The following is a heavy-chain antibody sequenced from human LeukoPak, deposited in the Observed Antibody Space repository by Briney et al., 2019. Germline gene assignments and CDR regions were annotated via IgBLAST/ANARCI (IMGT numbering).Heavy chain of an antibody. Sequence: GGSLRLSCAASGFTFSSYAVTWVRQAPGKGLEWVSAISATGASTYYADSVKGRFTISRDNSKDTLFLQMNSLRAEDTAVYYSAKRVAASSGANDYWGQGTLVTVSS. V-gene: IGHV3-23*01. CDR3: AKRVAASSGANDY. CDR1: GFTFSSYA. D-gene: IGHD5-18*01. CDR2: ISATGAST. J-gene: IGHJ4*02.